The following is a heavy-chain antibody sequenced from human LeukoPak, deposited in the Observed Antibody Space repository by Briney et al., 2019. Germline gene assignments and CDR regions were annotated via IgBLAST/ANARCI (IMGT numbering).Heavy chain of an antibody. D-gene: IGHD5-18*01. J-gene: IGHJ2*01. CDR2: IIPIFGTA. CDR1: GGTFSSYA. V-gene: IGHV1-69*06. Sequence: ASVKVSRKASGGTFSSYAISWVRQAPGQGLEWMGGIIPIFGTANYAQKFQGRVTITADKSTSTAYMELSSLRSEDTAVYYCARVGYSYGSYWYFDLWGRGTLVTVSS. CDR3: ARVGYSYGSYWYFDL.